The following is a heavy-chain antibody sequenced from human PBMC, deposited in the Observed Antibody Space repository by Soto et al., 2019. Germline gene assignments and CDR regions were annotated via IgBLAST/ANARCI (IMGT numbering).Heavy chain of an antibody. CDR3: VHPRSTVQIPPT. D-gene: IGHD4-17*01. V-gene: IGHV3-64D*06. J-gene: IGHJ5*02. CDR2: ISSNGDST. Sequence: PGGSLRLSCSASGFTFSMFSMHWVRQPPGKGLEYVSGISSNGDSTYYAGSVKGRFTISRDNSKNTLYLQMSSLSAVDTAVYYCVHPRSTVQIPPTWGQGTLVTVSS. CDR1: GFTFSMFS.